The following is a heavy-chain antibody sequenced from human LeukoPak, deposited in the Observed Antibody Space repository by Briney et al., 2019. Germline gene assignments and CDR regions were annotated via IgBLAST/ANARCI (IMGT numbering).Heavy chain of an antibody. D-gene: IGHD3-22*01. CDR1: GFTVSSYY. V-gene: IGHV3-15*01. CDR2: IKSKTDGETT. Sequence: GGSLRLSCAASGFTVSSYYMSWVRQAPGKGLEWVGHIKSKTDGETTDYPAPVKGRFIISRDDSKHTLYLQINSLRTDDTAVYYCAKYDTSVNFDYWGQGTLVTVSS. CDR3: AKYDTSVNFDY. J-gene: IGHJ4*02.